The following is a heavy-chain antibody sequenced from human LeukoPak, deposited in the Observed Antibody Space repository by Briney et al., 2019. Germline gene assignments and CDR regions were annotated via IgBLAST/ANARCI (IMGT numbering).Heavy chain of an antibody. V-gene: IGHV4-59*11. CDR1: GGSLRGHS. J-gene: IGHJ6*03. CDR3: ARDKGQSGSSGIYESYMDV. D-gene: IGHD6-6*01. Sequence: SETLSLTRSVSGGSLRGHSWSWIRQPPGQGLEYIGDFYIGRTTNYNRSLKSRVTISLDTSKRQLSLTVNSVTAADTAVYYCARDKGQSGSSGIYESYMDVWGKGTTVTVSS. CDR2: FYIGRTT.